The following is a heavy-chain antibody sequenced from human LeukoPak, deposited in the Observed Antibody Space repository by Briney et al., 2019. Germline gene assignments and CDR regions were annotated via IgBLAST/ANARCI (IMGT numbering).Heavy chain of an antibody. V-gene: IGHV1-69*13. CDR3: AKGGATWVAGRNRYFDL. Sequence: GASVEVSCKASGGTFSSYAISWVRQAPGQGLEWMGGIIPIFGTANYAQKFQGRVTITADESTSTAYMELSSLRSEDTAVYYCAKGGATWVAGRNRYFDLWGRGTLVTVSS. J-gene: IGHJ2*01. D-gene: IGHD6-19*01. CDR1: GGTFSSYA. CDR2: IIPIFGTA.